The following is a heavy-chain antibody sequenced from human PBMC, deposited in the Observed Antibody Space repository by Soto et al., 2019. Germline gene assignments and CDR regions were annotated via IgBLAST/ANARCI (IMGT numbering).Heavy chain of an antibody. CDR3: GRVVAVAGLYNYHGLDV. CDR2: IVPILGTT. Sequence: QVQLVQSGAEVKKPGSSVKVSCKVSGGTFSNYAIDWVRLAPGHGLEWMGGIVPILGTTYYTQKFQGRATSIADESTTTAYLEMSSMRSEYTAVSSCGRVVAVAGLYNYHGLDVWGQGTAVTVSS. CDR1: GGTFSNYA. J-gene: IGHJ6*02. V-gene: IGHV1-69*11. D-gene: IGHD6-19*01.